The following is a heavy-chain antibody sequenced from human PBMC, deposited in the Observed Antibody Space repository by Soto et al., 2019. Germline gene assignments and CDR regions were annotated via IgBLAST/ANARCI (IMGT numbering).Heavy chain of an antibody. V-gene: IGHV3-23*01. D-gene: IGHD2-21*02. Sequence: GGSLRRSGAGSAFTCSDNHAMSWVRQAPGKGREWISTISSDGSNRHSAASVLGRFTISRDSSRNTVNLLMNSLSVEDTPRYFCVSLVSVHFDYWGPGSLVTVSS. J-gene: IGHJ4*02. CDR2: ISSDGSNR. CDR1: AFTCSDNHA. CDR3: VSLVSVHFDY.